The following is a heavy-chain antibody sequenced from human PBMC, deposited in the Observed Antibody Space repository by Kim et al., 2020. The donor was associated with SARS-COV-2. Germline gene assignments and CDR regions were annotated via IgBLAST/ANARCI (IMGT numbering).Heavy chain of an antibody. J-gene: IGHJ3*02. Sequence: PTLKSRVTISVDRSKNQFSLKLSSVTAADTAVYYCASTYSSGWFGAFDIWGQGTMVTVSS. V-gene: IGHV4-39*01. CDR3: ASTYSSGWFGAFDI. D-gene: IGHD6-19*01.